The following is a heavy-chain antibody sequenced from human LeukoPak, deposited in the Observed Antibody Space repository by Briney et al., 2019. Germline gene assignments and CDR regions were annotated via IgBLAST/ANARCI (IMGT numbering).Heavy chain of an antibody. Sequence: GGSLRLSCAASGFTFSSYAMHWVRQAPGKGLEWVAVISYDGSNKYYADSVKGRFTISRDNPKNTLYLQMNSLRAEDTAVYYCAREGVRNWFDPWGQGTLVTVSS. CDR3: AREGVRNWFDP. D-gene: IGHD3-16*01. J-gene: IGHJ5*02. CDR1: GFTFSSYA. V-gene: IGHV3-30-3*01. CDR2: ISYDGSNK.